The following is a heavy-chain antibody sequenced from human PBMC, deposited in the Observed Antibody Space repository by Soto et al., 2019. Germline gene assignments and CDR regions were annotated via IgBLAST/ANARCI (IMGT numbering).Heavy chain of an antibody. D-gene: IGHD1-20*01. V-gene: IGHV3-23*01. CDR1: GFTFYSYA. CDR3: VKDRMAYNSVLDPFDI. J-gene: IGHJ3*02. CDR2: IGSVGGDT. Sequence: GGSLRLSCAASGFTFYSYAMSWVRQAPGKGLEWVSTIGSVGGDTYYADSVKGRFTISRDDSKNTLLLQMNSLRAEDTAVYYCVKDRMAYNSVLDPFDIWGQGTMVTVSS.